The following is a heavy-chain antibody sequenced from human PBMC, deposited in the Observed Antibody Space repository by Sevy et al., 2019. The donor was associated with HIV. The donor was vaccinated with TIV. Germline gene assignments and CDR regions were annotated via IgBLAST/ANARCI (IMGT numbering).Heavy chain of an antibody. D-gene: IGHD2-21*02. J-gene: IGHJ4*02. CDR1: GFTFGDYA. V-gene: IGHV3-49*04. CDR2: IRSKAYGGTT. Sequence: GGSLRLSCTASGFTFGDYAMSWVRQAPGKGLEWVGFIRSKAYGGTTEYAVAVKGRFTISRDDSKSIAYLQMNSLKTEDTAEYYCTRDLVVTAISTPFDYWGQGTLVTVSS. CDR3: TRDLVVTAISTPFDY.